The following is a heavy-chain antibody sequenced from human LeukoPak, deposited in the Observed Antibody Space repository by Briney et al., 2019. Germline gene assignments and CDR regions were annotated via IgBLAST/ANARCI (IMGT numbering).Heavy chain of an antibody. CDR1: GFTFSGYA. CDR2: ISGSGGST. Sequence: GGSLRLSCAASGFTFSGYAMSWVRQAPGKGLEWVSAISGSGGSTHYADSVKGRFTISRDNSKNTLYLQMNSLRAEDTAVYYCARARIFGVVRAFGYWGQGTLVTVSS. V-gene: IGHV3-23*01. CDR3: ARARIFGVVRAFGY. D-gene: IGHD3-3*01. J-gene: IGHJ4*02.